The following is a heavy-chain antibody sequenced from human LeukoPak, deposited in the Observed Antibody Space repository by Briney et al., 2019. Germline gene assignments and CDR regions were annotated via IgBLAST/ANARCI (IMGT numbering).Heavy chain of an antibody. CDR1: GGSLSSYY. CDR2: IYYSGST. Sequence: SETLSLTCTVSGGSLSSYYWSWIRQPPGKGLEWIGYIYYSGSTNYNPSLKSRVTISVDTSKNQFSLKLSSVTAADTAVYYCARLGLYGSGSYYNPSPYYYYGMDVWGQGTTVTVSS. CDR3: ARLGLYGSGSYYNPSPYYYYGMDV. J-gene: IGHJ6*02. V-gene: IGHV4-59*08. D-gene: IGHD3-10*01.